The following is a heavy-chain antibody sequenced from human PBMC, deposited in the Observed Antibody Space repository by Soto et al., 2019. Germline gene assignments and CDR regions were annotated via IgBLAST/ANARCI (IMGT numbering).Heavy chain of an antibody. CDR1: GDSISSGDHY. J-gene: IGHJ2*01. D-gene: IGHD3-9*01. Sequence: SETLSLTCTVSGDSISSGDHYWSWIRQSPEKGLEWIGYVYKSGSTFFNPSLKSRVITSLDTSKNQFSLQLSSVTDAETAVYFCARGRYFDMAVAWYLDIWGRGTLVTVSA. CDR3: ARGRYFDMAVAWYLDI. V-gene: IGHV4-30-4*01. CDR2: VYKSGST.